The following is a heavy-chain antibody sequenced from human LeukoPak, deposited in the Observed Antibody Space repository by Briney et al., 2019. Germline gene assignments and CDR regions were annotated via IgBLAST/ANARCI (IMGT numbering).Heavy chain of an antibody. J-gene: IGHJ6*03. CDR3: VCGVPAAIPSYYYYMDV. CDR1: GGTFSSYA. Sequence: SVKVSCKASGGTFSSYAISWVRQAPGKGLEWMGGIIPIFGTANYAQKFQGRVTITTDESTSTAYMELSSLRSEDTAVYYCVCGVPAAIPSYYYYMDVWGKGTTVTVSS. V-gene: IGHV1-69*05. CDR2: IIPIFGTA. D-gene: IGHD2-2*02.